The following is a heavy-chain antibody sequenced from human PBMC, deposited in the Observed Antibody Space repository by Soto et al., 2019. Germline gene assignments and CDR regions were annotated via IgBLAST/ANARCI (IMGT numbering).Heavy chain of an antibody. CDR1: GYTFTGYY. J-gene: IGHJ5*02. CDR3: AREGRDAYRPPEFGWFDP. Sequence: ASVKVSCXASGYTFTGYYMHWVRQAPGQGLEWMGWINPNSGGTNYAQKFQGWVTMTRDTSISTAYMELSRLRSDDTAVYYCAREGRDAYRPPEFGWFDPWGQGTLVTVSS. V-gene: IGHV1-2*04. CDR2: INPNSGGT. D-gene: IGHD3-16*01.